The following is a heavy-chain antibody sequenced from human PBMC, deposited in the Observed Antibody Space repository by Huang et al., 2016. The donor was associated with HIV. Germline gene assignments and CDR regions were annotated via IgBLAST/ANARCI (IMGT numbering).Heavy chain of an antibody. J-gene: IGHJ4*02. CDR1: GPSIASGSYF. CDR3: ARGRVTSSGVVQSYDY. Sequence: VQLQESGPGLVKPSQTLSLSCNVSGPSIASGSYFWNWIRQPAGGGLEWIGHIYTVGSTDYNPTLTCRVAVSSDTSKNQFSRSLRSVTAADTAVDFCARGRVTSSGVVQSYDYWGQGSLVTVSS. D-gene: IGHD3-3*01. V-gene: IGHV4-61*09. CDR2: IYTVGST.